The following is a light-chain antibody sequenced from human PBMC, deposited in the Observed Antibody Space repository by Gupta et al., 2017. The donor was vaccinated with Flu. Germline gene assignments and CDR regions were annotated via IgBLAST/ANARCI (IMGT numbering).Light chain of an antibody. V-gene: IGKV4-1*01. CDR2: GAS. CDR3: QQYGSTLMT. J-gene: IGKJ5*01. Sequence: NCKSSDSMACSSINDNYVAWYHQKPGQAPKLLIYGASTRETGIPDRFSGSGSGTDFTLTISRLEAEDLAVYYCQQYGSTLMTFGQGTKLEIK. CDR1: DSMACSSINDNY.